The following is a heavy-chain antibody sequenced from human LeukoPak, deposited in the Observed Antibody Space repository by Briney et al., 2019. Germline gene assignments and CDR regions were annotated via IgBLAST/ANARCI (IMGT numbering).Heavy chain of an antibody. Sequence: GGSLRLSCAASGLTFSSYEMNWVRQDPGKGLEWVSYISSSGSTIYYAASVKGRFTISRDNAKNSLYLQMNSLRAEDTAVYYCARDLGYGWFGRPQGFDYWGQGTLVTVSS. D-gene: IGHD3-10*01. V-gene: IGHV3-48*03. CDR1: GLTFSSYE. CDR3: ARDLGYGWFGRPQGFDY. J-gene: IGHJ4*02. CDR2: ISSSGSTI.